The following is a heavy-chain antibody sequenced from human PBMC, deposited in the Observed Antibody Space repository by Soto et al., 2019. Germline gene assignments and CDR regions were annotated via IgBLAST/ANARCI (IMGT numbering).Heavy chain of an antibody. V-gene: IGHV3-21*06. D-gene: IGHD3-10*01. CDR3: ARDIGEMSAV. CDR1: GFTFSSST. Sequence: GGSLRLSCTGSGFTFSSSTMTWVRQGPGKGLEWVSSISSSSSYIYFADSLKGRFTISRDNAKNSLYLQMNRLRAEDTAVYYCARDIGEMSAVWGQGTQVTVSS. J-gene: IGHJ4*02. CDR2: ISSSSSYI.